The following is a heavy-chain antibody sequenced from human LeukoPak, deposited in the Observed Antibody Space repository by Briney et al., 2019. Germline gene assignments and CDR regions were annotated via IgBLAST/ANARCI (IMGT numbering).Heavy chain of an antibody. V-gene: IGHV4-38-2*02. CDR2: IYHSGST. D-gene: IGHD1-26*01. CDR3: ARDIVGATGAFDI. Sequence: SETLSLTCTVSGYSISSGYYWGWIRQPPGKGLEWIGSIYHSGSTYYNPSLKRRVTISVDTSKNQFSLKQSSVTAADTAVYYCARDIVGATGAFDIWGQGTMVTVSS. J-gene: IGHJ3*02. CDR1: GYSISSGYY.